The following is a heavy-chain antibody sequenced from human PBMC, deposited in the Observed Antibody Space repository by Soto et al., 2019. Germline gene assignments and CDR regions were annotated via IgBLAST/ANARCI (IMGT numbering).Heavy chain of an antibody. V-gene: IGHV4-30-4*01. CDR1: GGSISSGDYY. CDR3: ARVGSEYGDYADVFDY. CDR2: IYYSGST. Sequence: QVQLQESGPGLVKPSQTLSLTCTVSGGSISSGDYYWSWIRQPPGKGLEWIGYIYYSGSTYYNPSLKRRVTISVDTSKNQFSLKLSSVTAADTAVYYCARVGSEYGDYADVFDYWGRGTLVTVSS. J-gene: IGHJ4*02. D-gene: IGHD4-17*01.